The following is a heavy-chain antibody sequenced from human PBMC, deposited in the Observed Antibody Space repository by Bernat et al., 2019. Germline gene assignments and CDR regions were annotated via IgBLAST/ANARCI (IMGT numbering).Heavy chain of an antibody. CDR1: GGSISSSSYY. CDR3: ARHRGEHGDYGGYYYYYMDV. CDR2: IYYSGST. D-gene: IGHD4-17*01. J-gene: IGHJ6*03. V-gene: IGHV4-39*01. Sequence: QLQLQESGPGLVKPSETLSLTCTVSGGSISSSSYYWGWIRQPPGKGLEWIGSIYYSGSTYYNPSLKSRVTISVDTSKNQFSLKLSSVTAADTAVYYCARHRGEHGDYGGYYYYYMDVWGKGTTVTVSS.